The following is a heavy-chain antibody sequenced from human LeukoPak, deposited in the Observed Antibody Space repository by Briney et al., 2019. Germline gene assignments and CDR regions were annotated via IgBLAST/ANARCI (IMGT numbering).Heavy chain of an antibody. D-gene: IGHD2-15*01. CDR3: SVAGS. CDR2: IYTSGRT. J-gene: IGHJ4*02. CDR1: GYSVSSKS. V-gene: IGHV4-4*09. Sequence: PSETLSLTCTVTVSGYSVSSKSWSWIRQPPGKGLEWIGYIYTSGRTSYKPSLRSRVTISVDTSKNQFSLTLSSVTAADTAVYYCSVAGSWGQGTLVTVSS.